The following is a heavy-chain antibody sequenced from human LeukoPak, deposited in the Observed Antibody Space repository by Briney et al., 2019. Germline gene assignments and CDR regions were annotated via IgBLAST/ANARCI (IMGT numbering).Heavy chain of an antibody. D-gene: IGHD2-21*02. CDR2: ISFDGSNE. V-gene: IGHV3-30*04. J-gene: IGHJ4*02. Sequence: GSLRLSCAASGFTLSSYAMHWVRQAPGKGLEWVAVISFDGSNEYYADSVKGRFTISRDNSKNTLYLQMNSLRAEDTAVYYCARGRVVVTAQFRAGIDFWGQGTLVTVSS. CDR3: ARGRVVVTAQFRAGIDF. CDR1: GFTLSSYA.